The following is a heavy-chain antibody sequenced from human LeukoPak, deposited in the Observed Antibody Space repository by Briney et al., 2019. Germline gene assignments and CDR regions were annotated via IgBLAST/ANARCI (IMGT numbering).Heavy chain of an antibody. CDR2: ISSSGSTI. V-gene: IGHV3-11*01. CDR3: ARSATKYCSSTSCPYYYYGMDV. Sequence: GGSLRLSCAASGFTFSDYMSWIRQAPGKGLEWVSYISSSGSTIYYADSVKGRFTISRDDAKNSLYLQMNSLRAEDTAVYYCARSATKYCSSTSCPYYYYGMDVWGQGTTVTVSS. J-gene: IGHJ6*02. CDR1: GFTFSDY. D-gene: IGHD2-2*01.